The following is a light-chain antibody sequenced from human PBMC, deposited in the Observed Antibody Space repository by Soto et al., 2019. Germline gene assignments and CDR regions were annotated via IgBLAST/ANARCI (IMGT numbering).Light chain of an antibody. J-gene: IGLJ2*01. CDR1: NSDIGAYHY. CDR2: EVS. CDR3: SSYTSKSTVL. V-gene: IGLV2-14*01. Sequence: QSALTQPASVSGSPGQSITISCSGSNSDIGAYHYVSWYQQHPGKVPKLMIYEVSKRPSGISDRFSGSKSGSTASLTISGLQAEDEAAYYCSSYTSKSTVLFGGGTKLTVL.